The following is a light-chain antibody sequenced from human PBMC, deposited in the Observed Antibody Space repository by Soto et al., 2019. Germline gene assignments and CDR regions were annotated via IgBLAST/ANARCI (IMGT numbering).Light chain of an antibody. CDR1: SGYVGTYSL. V-gene: IGLV2-23*01. J-gene: IGLJ1*01. CDR3: CLYVGATTYV. Sequence: QSALAQPASVSGSAGQSITISCTGASGYVGTYSLVSWYQQHPGKAPKVVIYEGHKRPSGVPDRFSGSTSVNTASLTISGLQTDEEADYYCCLYVGATTYVFGTGTKVTVL. CDR2: EGH.